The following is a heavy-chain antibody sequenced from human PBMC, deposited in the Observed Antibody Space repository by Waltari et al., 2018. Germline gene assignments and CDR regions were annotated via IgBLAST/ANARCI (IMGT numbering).Heavy chain of an antibody. J-gene: IGHJ3*02. V-gene: IGHV3-7*01. CDR2: IKQDGSEK. Sequence: EVQLVESGGGLVQPGGSLRLSCAASGFPFSSYWMNWVRQAPGKGLEWVANIKQDGSEKYYVDSVKGRFTISRDNAKNSLYLQMNSLRAEDTAVYYCARGLSSAFDIWGQGTMVTVSS. CDR1: GFPFSSYW. CDR3: ARGLSSAFDI.